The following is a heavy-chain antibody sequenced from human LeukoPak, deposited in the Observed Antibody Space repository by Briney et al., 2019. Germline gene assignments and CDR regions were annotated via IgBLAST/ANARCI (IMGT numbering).Heavy chain of an antibody. Sequence: SVKVSCKASGGTFTSYAISWVRQAPGQGLEWMGGIIPIFGTANYAQKFQGRVTITSDKSTSTAYMELSSLRSEDTAVYYCARSMVRGPTIEGAFDIWGQGTMVTVSS. V-gene: IGHV1-69*06. D-gene: IGHD3-10*01. J-gene: IGHJ3*02. CDR1: GGTFTSYA. CDR3: ARSMVRGPTIEGAFDI. CDR2: IIPIFGTA.